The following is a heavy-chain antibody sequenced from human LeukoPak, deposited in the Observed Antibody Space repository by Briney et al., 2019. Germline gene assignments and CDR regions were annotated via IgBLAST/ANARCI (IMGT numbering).Heavy chain of an antibody. J-gene: IGHJ4*02. V-gene: IGHV4-30-2*01. CDR2: IYHSGST. D-gene: IGHD5-18*01. CDR3: ARAFPFSANYFDY. Sequence: SETLSLTCTVSGGSISSGGYYWSWIRQPPGKGLEWIGYIYHSGSTHYNPSLKSRVTISVDRSKNQFSLKLSSVTAADTAVYYCARAFPFSANYFDYWGQGTLVTVSS. CDR1: GGSISSGGYY.